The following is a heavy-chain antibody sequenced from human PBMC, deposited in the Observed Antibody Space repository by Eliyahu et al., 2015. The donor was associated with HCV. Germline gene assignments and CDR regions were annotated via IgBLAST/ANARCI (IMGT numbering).Heavy chain of an antibody. V-gene: IGHV3-48*03. CDR1: GFTFTDYD. Sequence: EVQLVESGGGLVQPGGSLRLSCAASGFTFTDYDMNWVRQAPGKGLEWVSYISSSGSTIYYADLVKGRFTISRDNAKNSLYLQMNGLRAEDTALYSCARERDLRYYYFGMDVLGQGTTVTVSS. CDR3: ARERDLRYYYFGMDV. CDR2: ISSSGSTI. J-gene: IGHJ6*02.